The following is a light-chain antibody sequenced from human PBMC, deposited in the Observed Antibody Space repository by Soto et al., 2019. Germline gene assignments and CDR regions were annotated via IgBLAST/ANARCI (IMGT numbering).Light chain of an antibody. CDR1: QSINNY. CDR2: AAT. CDR3: QQSDVSPFT. Sequence: DIQMTQSPSSLSASVGDRVTITCRSTQSINNYLSWYQQKPGKAPKLLIYAATDLQSGVPSRFSGSGFGTDFTLTINSLQPEDFATFYCQQSDVSPFTFGPGTKVEIK. V-gene: IGKV1-39*01. J-gene: IGKJ2*01.